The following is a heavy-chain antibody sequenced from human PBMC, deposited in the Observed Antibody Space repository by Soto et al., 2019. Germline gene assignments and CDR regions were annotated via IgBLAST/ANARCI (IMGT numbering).Heavy chain of an antibody. V-gene: IGHV4-31*03. D-gene: IGHD6-6*01. J-gene: IGHJ4*02. Sequence: SETLSLTCTVSGGSISSGGYYWSWIRQHPGKGLEWIGYIYYSGSTYYNPSLKSRVTISVDTSKNQFSLKLSSVTAADTAVYYCARGWPKGSSSSYYFDYWGQGTLVTVSS. CDR1: GGSISSGGYY. CDR2: IYYSGST. CDR3: ARGWPKGSSSSYYFDY.